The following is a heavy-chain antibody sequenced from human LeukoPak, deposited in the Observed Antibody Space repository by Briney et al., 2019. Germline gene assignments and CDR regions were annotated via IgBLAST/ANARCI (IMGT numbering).Heavy chain of an antibody. V-gene: IGHV4-59*01. Sequence: TLSLTCVVSGGSFSGYYWGWIRQPPGRGLEWVGYVYYSGSTNYNPSFKSRITISVDTSRNQFSLQLSSVTAADTAMYYCARIHRYCSGGACYVLDNWGQGTLVAVSS. CDR2: VYYSGST. CDR3: ARIHRYCSGGACYVLDN. J-gene: IGHJ4*02. CDR1: GGSFSGYY. D-gene: IGHD2-15*01.